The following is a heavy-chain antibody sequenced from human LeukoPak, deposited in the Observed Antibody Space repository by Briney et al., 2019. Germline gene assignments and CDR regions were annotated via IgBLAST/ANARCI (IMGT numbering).Heavy chain of an antibody. Sequence: GASVKVSCKASGYTFTNYHLHWVRQAPGQGLEWMGIINPSGGSTSYAQKFQDRVTMTRDTSTSTVYMELNSLRSEDTAVYYCARATWYGGNPSGAFGIWGQGTMVTVSS. J-gene: IGHJ3*02. CDR2: INPSGGST. D-gene: IGHD4/OR15-4a*01. V-gene: IGHV1-46*01. CDR1: GYTFTNYH. CDR3: ARATWYGGNPSGAFGI.